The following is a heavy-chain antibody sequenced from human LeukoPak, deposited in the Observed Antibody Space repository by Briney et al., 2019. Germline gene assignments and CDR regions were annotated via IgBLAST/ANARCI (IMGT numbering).Heavy chain of an antibody. CDR3: TTRACHAGGCSSSFYYYYGLHF. J-gene: IGHJ6*02. V-gene: IGHV1-69*01. D-gene: IGHD3-16*01. CDR1: GDSISNYA. Sequence: SVKVSCKASGDSISNYAVSWVRQAPGQGFEWMGGIIPIFGTADYAQKFQGRVTITADQSTSTTYMALSSLKSEDTATYYCTTRACHAGGCSSSFYYYYGLHFWGQGTTVSVSS. CDR2: IIPIFGTA.